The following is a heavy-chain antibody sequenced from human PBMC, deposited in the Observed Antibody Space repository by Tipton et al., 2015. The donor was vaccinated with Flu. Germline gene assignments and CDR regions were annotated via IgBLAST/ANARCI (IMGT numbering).Heavy chain of an antibody. D-gene: IGHD7-27*01. CDR1: GVSISSSNYY. CDR3: ATKFANWGVWEPRDY. V-gene: IGHV4-39*07. Sequence: SLTCTVSGVSISSSNYYWGWIRQPPGKELEWIGSVYYSGSNYYHRSLKRRVTISIDTSKNQFSLKMNSVTAADTAVYYCATKFANWGVWEPRDYWGQGTLVTVSS. CDR2: VYYSGSN. J-gene: IGHJ4*02.